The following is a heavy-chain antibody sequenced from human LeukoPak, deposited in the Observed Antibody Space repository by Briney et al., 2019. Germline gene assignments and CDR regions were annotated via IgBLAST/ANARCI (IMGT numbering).Heavy chain of an antibody. J-gene: IGHJ3*02. CDR3: ASYSSRPDAFDI. D-gene: IGHD6-13*01. CDR2: IYYSGST. Sequence: SETLSLTCTVSGGSISSGGYYWSWIRQHPGKGLEWIGYIYYSGSTYYNPSLKSRVTISVDASKNQFSLKLSSVTAADTAVYYCASYSSRPDAFDIWGQGTMVTVSS. V-gene: IGHV4-31*03. CDR1: GGSISSGGYY.